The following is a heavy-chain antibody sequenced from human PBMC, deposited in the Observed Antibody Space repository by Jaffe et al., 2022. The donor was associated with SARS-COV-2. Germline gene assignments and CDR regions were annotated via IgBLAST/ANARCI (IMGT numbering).Heavy chain of an antibody. J-gene: IGHJ4*02. V-gene: IGHV3-7*03. CDR1: GFTFSSYW. CDR2: IKQDGSEK. Sequence: EVQLVESGGGLVQPGGSLRLSCAASGFTFSSYWMSWVRQAPGKGLEWVANIKQDGSEKYYVDSVKGRFTISRDNAKNSLYLQMNSLRAEDTAVYYCAREEDSSSWYSPYYWGQGTLVTVSS. D-gene: IGHD6-13*01. CDR3: AREEDSSSWYSPYY.